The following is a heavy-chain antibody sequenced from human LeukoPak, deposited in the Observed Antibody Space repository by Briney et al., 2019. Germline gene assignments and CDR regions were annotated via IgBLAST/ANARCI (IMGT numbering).Heavy chain of an antibody. CDR1: GFTFSSYC. Sequence: GGSLRLSCAASGFTFSSYCMNWVRQAPGKGLEWVSSISTSSSYIYFADSVKGRFTISRDNAKNSLHLQMNSLRAEDTAIYYCARSPSGRYSLIGFLENWGQGTLVTVSS. D-gene: IGHD1-26*01. CDR2: ISTSSSYI. CDR3: ARSPSGRYSLIGFLEN. V-gene: IGHV3-21*06. J-gene: IGHJ4*02.